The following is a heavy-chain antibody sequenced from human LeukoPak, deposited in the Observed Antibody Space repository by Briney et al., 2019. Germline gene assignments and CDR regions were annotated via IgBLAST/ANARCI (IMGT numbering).Heavy chain of an antibody. CDR1: GGSFRGYY. Sequence: PSETLSLTCAVYGGSFRGYYWSWIRQPPGKGLEWIGEINHSGSTNYNPSLKSRVTISVDTSKNQFSLKLSSVTAADTAVYYCARVRWFGIFDYWGQGTLVTVSS. J-gene: IGHJ4*02. CDR2: INHSGST. CDR3: ARVRWFGIFDY. D-gene: IGHD3-10*01. V-gene: IGHV4-34*01.